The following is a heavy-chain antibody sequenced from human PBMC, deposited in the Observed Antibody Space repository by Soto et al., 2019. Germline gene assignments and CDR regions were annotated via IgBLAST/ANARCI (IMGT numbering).Heavy chain of an antibody. CDR1: YF. Sequence: YFMRCVLQSTRKGLEWMGWINPNSGGTNYAQKFQGWVTMTSDTSISTAYMELSRLRSDDTAVYYCARSQEYTRVVTKQFYYYYGMDVWGQGTTVTGSS. D-gene: IGHD3-3*01. J-gene: IGHJ6*02. V-gene: IGHV1-2*04. CDR2: INPNSGGT. CDR3: ARSQEYTRVVTKQFYYYYGMDV.